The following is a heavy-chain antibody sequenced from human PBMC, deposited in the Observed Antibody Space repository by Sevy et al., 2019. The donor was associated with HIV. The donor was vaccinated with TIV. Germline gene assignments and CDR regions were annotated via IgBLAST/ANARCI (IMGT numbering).Heavy chain of an antibody. V-gene: IGHV3-13*05. CDR3: ARGKRAYYDSSGYSSGAFDI. D-gene: IGHD3-22*01. CDR1: GFTFSSYD. CDR2: IGTAGDP. Sequence: GGSLRLSCAASGFTFSSYDMHWVRQATGKGLEWVSAIGTAGDPYYPGSVKGRFTISRENAKNSLYLQMNSLRAGDTAVYYCARGKRAYYDSSGYSSGAFDIWGQGKMVTVSS. J-gene: IGHJ3*02.